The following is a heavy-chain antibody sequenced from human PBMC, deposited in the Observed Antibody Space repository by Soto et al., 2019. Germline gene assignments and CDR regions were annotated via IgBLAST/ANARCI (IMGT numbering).Heavy chain of an antibody. CDR3: AKGPRNWGVDY. D-gene: IGHD7-27*01. V-gene: IGHV1-8*01. CDR2: MNPHNGYT. Sequence: QVQLVQSGAEVKKPGASVKVSCKASGDTFTDYDINWFRQATGQGLEWMGWMNPHNGYTGYAQNFQGRVPMTRRTYINTAYLELSNLRSEDTAGYYCAKGPRNWGVDYWGQGTLVTVSS. CDR1: GDTFTDYD. J-gene: IGHJ4*02.